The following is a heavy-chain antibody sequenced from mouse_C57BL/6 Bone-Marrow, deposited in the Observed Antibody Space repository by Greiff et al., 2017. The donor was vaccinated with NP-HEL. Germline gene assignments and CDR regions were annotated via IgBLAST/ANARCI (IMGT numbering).Heavy chain of an antibody. CDR3: ARSPLWLRRNYYAMDY. CDR1: GYSITSDY. Sequence: DVQLQESGPGLAKPSQTLSLTCSVPGYSITSDYWNWIRKFPGNKLEYMGYISYSGSTYYNPSLTSRISITRDTSKNQYYLQLNSVTTEDTATYYCARSPLWLRRNYYAMDYWGQGTSVTVSS. J-gene: IGHJ4*01. D-gene: IGHD2-2*01. V-gene: IGHV3-8*01. CDR2: ISYSGST.